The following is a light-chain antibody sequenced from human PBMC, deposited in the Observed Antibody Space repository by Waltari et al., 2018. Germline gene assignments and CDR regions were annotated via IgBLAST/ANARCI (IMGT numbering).Light chain of an antibody. CDR1: QYVNIRY. Sequence: EIVLTQSPGTLSLSPGEGATLSCRASQYVNIRYLAWYQQKPGQAPRLPIYDTSTRAAGIPDRFSGSGSGRDFTLTISRLEPEDFAVYYCQQDDTLPRVTFGGGTKVEIK. CDR2: DTS. V-gene: IGKV3-20*01. J-gene: IGKJ4*02. CDR3: QQDDTLPRVT.